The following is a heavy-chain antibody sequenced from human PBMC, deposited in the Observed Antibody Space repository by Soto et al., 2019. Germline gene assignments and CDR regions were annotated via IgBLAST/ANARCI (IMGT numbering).Heavy chain of an antibody. D-gene: IGHD7-27*01. CDR1: GFTFSSNA. CDR3: GKGTWGAFDI. Sequence: EVQLLESGGGLVQPGGSLRLSCVASGFTFSSNAMSWVRQAPGKGLEWVSHFTSGSGGGTYYADSVKGRFTISRGNAKNTLYMQMNSLRVEDTAVYYCGKGTWGAFDIGGHGTVVTVSS. J-gene: IGHJ3*02. V-gene: IGHV3-23*01. CDR2: TSGSGGGT.